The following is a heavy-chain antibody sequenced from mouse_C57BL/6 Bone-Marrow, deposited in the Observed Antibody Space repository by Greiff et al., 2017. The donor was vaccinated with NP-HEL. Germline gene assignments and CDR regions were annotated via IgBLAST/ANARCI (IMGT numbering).Heavy chain of an antibody. CDR3: ARGSSFYYDYSFAY. V-gene: IGHV3-6*01. CDR1: GYSITSGYY. D-gene: IGHD2-4*01. J-gene: IGHJ3*01. Sequence: EVQLQESGPGLVKPSQSLSLTCSVTGYSITSGYYWNWIRQFPGNKLEWMGYISYDGSNNYNPSLKNRISITRDTSKNQFFLKLNSVTTEDTATYYCARGSSFYYDYSFAYWGQGTLVTVSA. CDR2: ISYDGSN.